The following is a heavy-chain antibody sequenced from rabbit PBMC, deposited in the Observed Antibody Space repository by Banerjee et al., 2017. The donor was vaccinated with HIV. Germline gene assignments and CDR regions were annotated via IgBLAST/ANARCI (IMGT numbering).Heavy chain of an antibody. CDR2: IYAGSSGST. CDR3: ARAPSYYSIDDAGGAYTTITRLDL. J-gene: IGHJ3*01. D-gene: IGHD4-1*01. Sequence: QSLEESGGGLVKPGGTLTLTCTASGFSFSSSYYMCWVRQAPGKGLEWIACIYAGSSGSTYYASWAKGRFTISKTSSTTVTLQMTSLTAADTATYFCARAPSYYSIDDAGGAYTTITRLDLWGPGTLVTVS. CDR1: GFSFSSSYY. V-gene: IGHV1S40*01.